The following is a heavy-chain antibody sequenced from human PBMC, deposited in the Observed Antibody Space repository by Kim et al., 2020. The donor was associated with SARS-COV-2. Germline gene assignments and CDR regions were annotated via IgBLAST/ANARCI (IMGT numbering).Heavy chain of an antibody. CDR3: AKEHGDYYDSSGYYTDFDY. J-gene: IGHJ4*02. V-gene: IGHV3-23*01. Sequence: GRLTISRDNSKSTLYLQMNSLRAEDTAVYYCAKEHGDYYDSSGYYTDFDYWGQGTLVTVSS. D-gene: IGHD3-22*01.